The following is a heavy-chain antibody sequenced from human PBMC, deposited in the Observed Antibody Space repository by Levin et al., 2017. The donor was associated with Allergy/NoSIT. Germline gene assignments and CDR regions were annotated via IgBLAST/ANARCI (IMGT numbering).Heavy chain of an antibody. CDR3: TRQVWSGYYRFDP. J-gene: IGHJ5*02. CDR1: GFTFSSYW. V-gene: IGHV3-7*01. Sequence: GGSLRLSCAASGFTFSSYWMSWVRQAPGKGLEWVANIKHDGTDKFYVDSVKGRFTISRDNAANSLYLQMNSLRAEDTAVYYCTRQVWSGYYRFDPWGQGTLVTVSS. D-gene: IGHD3-3*01. CDR2: IKHDGTDK.